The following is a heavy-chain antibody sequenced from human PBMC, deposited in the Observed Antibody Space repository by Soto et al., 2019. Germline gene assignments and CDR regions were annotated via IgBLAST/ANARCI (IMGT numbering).Heavy chain of an antibody. D-gene: IGHD6-19*01. V-gene: IGHV3-53*01. CDR2: IYSGGST. J-gene: IGHJ6*02. Sequence: EVQLVESGGGLIQPGGSLRLSCAASGFTVSSNYMSWVRQAPGKGLEWVSVIYSGGSTYYADSVKGRFTISRDNSKNTLYLKMNSLRAEDTAVYYCARDRVGGSGWYDLSYYYYGMDVWGQGTTVTVSS. CDR1: GFTVSSNY. CDR3: ARDRVGGSGWYDLSYYYYGMDV.